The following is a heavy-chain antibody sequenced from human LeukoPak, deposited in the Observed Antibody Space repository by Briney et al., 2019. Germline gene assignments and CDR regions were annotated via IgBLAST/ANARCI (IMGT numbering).Heavy chain of an antibody. CDR3: ARYGTIFGVVTLDY. J-gene: IGHJ4*02. CDR1: GYTFTGYY. V-gene: IGHV1-2*02. D-gene: IGHD3-3*01. CDR2: INPNSGGT. Sequence: ASVKVSCKASGYTFTGYYMHWVRQAPGQGLEWMGWINPNSGGTNYAQKFRGRVTMTRDTSISTAYMELSRLRSDDTAVYYCARYGTIFGVVTLDYWGQGTLVTVSS.